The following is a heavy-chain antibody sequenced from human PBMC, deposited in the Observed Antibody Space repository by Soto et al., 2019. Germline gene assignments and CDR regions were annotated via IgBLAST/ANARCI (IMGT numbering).Heavy chain of an antibody. V-gene: IGHV3-23*01. CDR3: AKEGSRGLSYFDL. CDR2: ISGSGGST. CDR1: GFTFSSYA. J-gene: IGHJ2*01. D-gene: IGHD3-16*01. Sequence: PGGSLRLSCAASGFTFSSYAMRWDRQAPGKGLEWVSAISGSGGSTYYADSVKGRFTISRDNSKNTLYLQMNSLRAEDTAVYYCAKEGSRGLSYFDLSARGTLVTVSS.